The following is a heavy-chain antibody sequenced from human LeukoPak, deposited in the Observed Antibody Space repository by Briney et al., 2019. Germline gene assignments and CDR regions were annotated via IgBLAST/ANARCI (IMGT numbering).Heavy chain of an antibody. J-gene: IGHJ4*02. CDR3: ARGGGGIIGYSSSWYSNYFDY. Sequence: ASVKVSCKASGYTFTSYYMHWMRQAPGQGLEWMGIINPSGGSTSYAQKLQGRVTITRDTSASTAYMELSSLGSEDMAVYYCARGGGGIIGYSSSWYSNYFDYWGQGTLVTVSS. CDR2: INPSGGST. CDR1: GYTFTSYY. V-gene: IGHV1-46*01. D-gene: IGHD6-13*01.